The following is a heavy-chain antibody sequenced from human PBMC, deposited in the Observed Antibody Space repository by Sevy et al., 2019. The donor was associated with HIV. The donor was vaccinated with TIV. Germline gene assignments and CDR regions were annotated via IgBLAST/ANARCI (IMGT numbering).Heavy chain of an antibody. D-gene: IGHD3-9*01. CDR1: GFTFSNNT. CDR2: ISSRSTYI. Sequence: GGSLRLSCAASGFTFSNNTMNWLRQPPGKGLEWVSSISSRSTYIFYADSVKGRFTISRDNSKKSLYLQMNSLRVEDTAVYYCARGDKDGWFDPWGQGTPVTVSS. V-gene: IGHV3-21*01. J-gene: IGHJ5*02. CDR3: ARGDKDGWFDP.